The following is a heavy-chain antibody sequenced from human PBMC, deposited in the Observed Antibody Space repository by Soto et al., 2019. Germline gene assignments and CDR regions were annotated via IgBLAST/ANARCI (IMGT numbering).Heavy chain of an antibody. CDR2: ISAYNGNT. D-gene: IGHD2-15*01. J-gene: IGHJ4*02. V-gene: IGHV1-18*01. CDR1: GYTFTSYG. Sequence: ASVKVSCKASGYTFTSYGISWVRQAPGQGLEWMGWISAYNGNTNYAQKLQGRVTMTTDTSTSTAYMELRSLRSDDTAVYYCASGRSCSGGSCYSTFTWFDYWGQGTLVTVSS. CDR3: ASGRSCSGGSCYSTFTWFDY.